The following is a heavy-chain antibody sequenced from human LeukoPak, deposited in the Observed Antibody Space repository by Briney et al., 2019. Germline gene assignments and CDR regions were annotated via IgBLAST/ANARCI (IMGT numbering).Heavy chain of an antibody. Sequence: PGGSLRLSCAASGFTFSSYAMSWVGQAPEKGLEWVSAISGNGDITYYADTVKGRFSGSRDNSKNTLYLQLNSLRAEDTAVYYCAKDLRGTLSSRGPFEYWGQATLVTVSS. V-gene: IGHV3-23*01. CDR2: ISGNGDIT. CDR1: GFTFSSYA. CDR3: AKDLRGTLSSRGPFEY. J-gene: IGHJ4*02. D-gene: IGHD1-1*01.